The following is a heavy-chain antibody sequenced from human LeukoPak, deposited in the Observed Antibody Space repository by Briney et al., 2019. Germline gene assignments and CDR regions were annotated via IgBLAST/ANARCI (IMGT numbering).Heavy chain of an antibody. D-gene: IGHD6-13*01. CDR3: ARGIAAAGYAFDI. CDR2: IISGANT. Sequence: PGGALRLSCAGSGFTFRDSAMTWVRQAPGKGLEWVSLIISGANTYYADSVKGRFTISRDNAKNSLYLQMNSLRAEDTAVYYCARGIAAAGYAFDIWGQGTMVTVSS. CDR1: GFTFRDSA. V-gene: IGHV3-69-1*01. J-gene: IGHJ3*02.